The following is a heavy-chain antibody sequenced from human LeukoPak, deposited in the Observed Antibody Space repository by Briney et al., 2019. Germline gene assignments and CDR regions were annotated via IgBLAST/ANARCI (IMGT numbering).Heavy chain of an antibody. CDR3: ASYYGSGSYPPFDP. V-gene: IGHV3-21*01. CDR1: GFTFSSYS. J-gene: IGHJ5*02. CDR2: ISSSRSYI. Sequence: GGSLRLSCAASGFTFSSYSMNWVRQAPGKGLEWVSSISSSRSYIYYADSVKGRFTISRDNAKNSLYLQMNSLRAEDTAVYYCASYYGSGSYPPFDPWGQGTLVTVSS. D-gene: IGHD3-10*01.